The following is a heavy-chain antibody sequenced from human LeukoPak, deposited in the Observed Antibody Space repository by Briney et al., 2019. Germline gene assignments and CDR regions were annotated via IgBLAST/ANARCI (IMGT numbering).Heavy chain of an antibody. J-gene: IGHJ5*02. CDR1: GGSIKSNNW. CDR2: IYHSGST. D-gene: IGHD2-2*01. CDR3: ARDSKYARWFDP. Sequence: PSGTLSLTCAVSGGSIKSNNWWSWVRQPPGKGLEWIGEIYHSGSTYYNPSLKSRVTISVDTSKNQFSLKLSSVTAADTAVYYCARDSKYARWFDPWGQGTLVTVSS. V-gene: IGHV4-4*02.